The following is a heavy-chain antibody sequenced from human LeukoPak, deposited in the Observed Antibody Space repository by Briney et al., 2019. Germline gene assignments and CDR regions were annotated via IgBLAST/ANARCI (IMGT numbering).Heavy chain of an antibody. CDR3: ARLALPGPIYYFDY. J-gene: IGHJ4*02. CDR2: IYYSGVT. D-gene: IGHD6-19*01. Sequence: PPETLCLTCTVSGGSISSSSYYWGWIRQPPGKGLEWIGSIYYSGVTYYNPSLKSRVTISVDTSKNQFSLKLSSVTASDTAVYYCARLALPGPIYYFDYWGQGTLVTVSS. V-gene: IGHV4-39*01. CDR1: GGSISSSSYY.